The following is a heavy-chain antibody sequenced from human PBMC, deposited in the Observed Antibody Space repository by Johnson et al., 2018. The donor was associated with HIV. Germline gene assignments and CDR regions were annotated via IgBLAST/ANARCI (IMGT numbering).Heavy chain of an antibody. V-gene: IGHV3-11*04. J-gene: IGHJ3*02. CDR2: ISSSGSTI. CDR3: ARDRLWFGESDAFDI. CDR1: GFTFSDYY. D-gene: IGHD3-10*01. Sequence: QVLLVESGGGVVQPGKSLRLSCAASGFTFSDYYMSWIRQAPGKGLEWVSYISSSGSTIYYADSVKGRFTISRDNAKNSLYLQMNSLRAEDTAVYYCARDRLWFGESDAFDIWGQGTMVTVSS.